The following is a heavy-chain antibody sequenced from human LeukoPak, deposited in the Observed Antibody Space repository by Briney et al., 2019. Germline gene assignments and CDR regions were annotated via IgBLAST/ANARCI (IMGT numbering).Heavy chain of an antibody. J-gene: IGHJ4*02. CDR3: ARELNYYDSSGYADY. Sequence: GGSLRLSCAASGFTFSSYSMNWVRQAPGKGLEWVSSISSSSSYIYYADSVKGRFTISRDNAKNSLYLQMNSLRAEDTAVYYRARELNYYDSSGYADYWGQGTLVTVSS. D-gene: IGHD3-22*01. CDR1: GFTFSSYS. CDR2: ISSSSSYI. V-gene: IGHV3-21*01.